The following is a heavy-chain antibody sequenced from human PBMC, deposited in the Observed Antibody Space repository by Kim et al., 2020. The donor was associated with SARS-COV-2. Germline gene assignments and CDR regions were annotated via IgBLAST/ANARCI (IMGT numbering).Heavy chain of an antibody. J-gene: IGHJ4*02. CDR3: ARDCSGGSCSFDY. Sequence: SETLSLTCTVSGGSISSGGYYWSWIRQHPGKGLEWIGYIYYSGSTYYNPSLKSRVTISVDTSKNQFSLKLSSVTAADTAVYYCARDCSGGSCSFDYWGQGTLVTVSS. CDR1: GGSISSGGYY. CDR2: IYYSGST. V-gene: IGHV4-31*03. D-gene: IGHD2-15*01.